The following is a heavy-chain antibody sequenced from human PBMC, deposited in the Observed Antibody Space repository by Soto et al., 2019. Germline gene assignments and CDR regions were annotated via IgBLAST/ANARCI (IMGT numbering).Heavy chain of an antibody. J-gene: IGHJ4*02. CDR3: AKDHLETTVTTPSY. Sequence: QVQLVESGGGVVQPGRSLRLSCAASGFTFSSYGMHWVRQAPGKGLEWVAVISYDGNNKYYADSVKGRFTISRDNFKNTLSLEMASMRAEDTAMYYCAKDHLETTVTTPSYWGQVNLGTVSS. V-gene: IGHV3-30*18. CDR1: GFTFSSYG. D-gene: IGHD4-17*01. CDR2: ISYDGNNK.